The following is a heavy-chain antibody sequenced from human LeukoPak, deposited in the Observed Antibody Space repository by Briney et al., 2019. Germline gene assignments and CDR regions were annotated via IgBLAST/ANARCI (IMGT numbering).Heavy chain of an antibody. CDR3: ARGRPPGD. Sequence: GESLRLSCAVSGFTVSSNYLTWVRQAPGKGLEWVSYIYGDSSRNYADSVKGRFTISRDNSKDPLYLHMNSLRAEDTAVYFCARGRPPGDWGQGTLVTVSS. CDR2: IYGDSSR. V-gene: IGHV3-53*01. CDR1: GFTVSSNY. D-gene: IGHD1-26*01. J-gene: IGHJ4*02.